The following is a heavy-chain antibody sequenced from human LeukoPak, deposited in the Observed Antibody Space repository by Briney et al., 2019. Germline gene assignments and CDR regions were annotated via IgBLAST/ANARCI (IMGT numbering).Heavy chain of an antibody. D-gene: IGHD4-17*01. CDR1: GGSISSYY. Sequence: MPSETLSLTCTVSGGSISSYYWSWIRQPPGKGLEWIGYIYYSGSTNYNPSLKSRVTISVDRSKNQFSLKLSSVTAADTAVYYCARDPYGDYGGDAFDIWGQGTMVTVSS. CDR2: IYYSGST. V-gene: IGHV4-59*12. J-gene: IGHJ3*02. CDR3: ARDPYGDYGGDAFDI.